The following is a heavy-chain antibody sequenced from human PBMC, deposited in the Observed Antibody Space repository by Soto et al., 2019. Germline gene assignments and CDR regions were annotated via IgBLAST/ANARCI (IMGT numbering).Heavy chain of an antibody. J-gene: IGHJ5*02. CDR2: IKSKTDGETT. D-gene: IGHD2-2*01. CDR3: TTDGLQYCSSTSCFNP. V-gene: IGHV3-15*01. CDR1: GFTFNNAW. Sequence: GGSLRLSCAASGFTFNNAWMSWVRQAPGKGLEWVGRIKSKTDGETTDYAAPVKGRFTISRDDSKNTLYLQMNSLKSEDTAVYYCTTDGLQYCSSTSCFNPWGQGTLVTVSS.